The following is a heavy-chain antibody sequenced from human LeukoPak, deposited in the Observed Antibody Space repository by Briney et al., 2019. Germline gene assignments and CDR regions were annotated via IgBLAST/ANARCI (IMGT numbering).Heavy chain of an antibody. CDR3: ARGRRTGDRGYYFDY. CDR1: GFTFNNYI. Sequence: KAGGSLRLSCAASGFTFNNYIMNWVRQVPGKGLEWVSSISSSSDYIYYADSVKGRFTISRDNANNSLYLQMNNLRAEDTAMYYCARGRRTGDRGYYFDYWGQGTLVTVSS. CDR2: ISSSSDYI. V-gene: IGHV3-21*01. D-gene: IGHD7-27*01. J-gene: IGHJ4*02.